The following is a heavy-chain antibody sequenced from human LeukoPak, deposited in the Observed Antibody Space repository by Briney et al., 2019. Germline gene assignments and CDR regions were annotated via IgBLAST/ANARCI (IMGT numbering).Heavy chain of an antibody. J-gene: IGHJ4*02. CDR2: INHSGST. D-gene: IGHD1-26*01. V-gene: IGHV4-34*01. Sequence: SETLSLTCAVYGGSFSGYYWSWIRQPPGKGLEWIGEINHSGSTNYNPSLKSRVTISVDTSKNQFSLKLSSVTAADTAVYYCARGRASGSYTPNRQFDYWGQGTLVTVSS. CDR1: GGSFSGYY. CDR3: ARGRASGSYTPNRQFDY.